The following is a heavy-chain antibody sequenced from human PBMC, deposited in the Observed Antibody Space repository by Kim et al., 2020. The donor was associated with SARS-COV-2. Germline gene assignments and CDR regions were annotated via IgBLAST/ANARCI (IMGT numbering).Heavy chain of an antibody. V-gene: IGHV3-30*18. CDR3: VKDQHSYDFWSGTAPKGPFDC. D-gene: IGHD3-3*01. CDR2: ISYDGSHN. CDR1: GFTFSNYG. Sequence: GGSLRLSCVASGFTFSNYGMHWVRQAPGKGLEWVTLISYDGSHNYSADSVKGRFTISRDNSRNTLYLQMNSLRAEDTAVYYCVKDQHSYDFWSGTAPKGPFDCWGQGTLVTVS. J-gene: IGHJ4*02.